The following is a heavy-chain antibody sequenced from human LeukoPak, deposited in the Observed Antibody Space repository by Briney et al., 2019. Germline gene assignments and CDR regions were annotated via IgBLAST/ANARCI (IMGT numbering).Heavy chain of an antibody. D-gene: IGHD4-17*01. CDR3: VIGRDYGDSPYNWFDP. CDR2: IYHSGST. CDR1: GGSISSGGYY. Sequence: PSETLSLTCTLSGGSISSGGYYWSWIRQPPGKGLEWIGYIYHSGSTYYNPSLKSRVTISVDRSKNQFSLKLSSVTAADTAVYYCVIGRDYGDSPYNWFDPWGQGTLVTVSS. J-gene: IGHJ5*02. V-gene: IGHV4-30-2*01.